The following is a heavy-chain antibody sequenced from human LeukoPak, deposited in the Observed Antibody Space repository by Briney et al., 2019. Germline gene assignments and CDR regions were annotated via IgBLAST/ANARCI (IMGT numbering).Heavy chain of an antibody. D-gene: IGHD3-10*01. V-gene: IGHV4-59*01. CDR1: GGSISSYY. Sequence: KSSETLSLTCTVSGGSISSYYWSWIRQPPGKGREWIGYIYYSGSTNYNPSLKSRVTISVDTSKNQFSLKLSSVTAADTAVYYCARDQKHYYGSGSYPDAFDIWGQGTMVTVSS. CDR2: IYYSGST. J-gene: IGHJ3*02. CDR3: ARDQKHYYGSGSYPDAFDI.